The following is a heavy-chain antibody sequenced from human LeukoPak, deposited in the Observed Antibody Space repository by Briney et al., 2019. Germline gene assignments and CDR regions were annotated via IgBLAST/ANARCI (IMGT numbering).Heavy chain of an antibody. J-gene: IGHJ4*02. CDR1: GFTFSSYE. D-gene: IGHD2-8*01. CDR3: ARFLYPWGFDY. CDR2: ISSSGATR. V-gene: IGHV3-48*03. Sequence: PGGSLRLSCAASGFTFSSYEMNWVRQAPGKGLEWVSYISSSGATRHYADSVKGRFTMSRDNAKNSLFLQMNSLRAEDTAVYYCARFLYPWGFDYWGQGILVTVSS.